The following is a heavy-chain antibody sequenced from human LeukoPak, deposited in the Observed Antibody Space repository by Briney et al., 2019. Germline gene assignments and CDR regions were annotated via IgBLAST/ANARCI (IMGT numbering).Heavy chain of an antibody. CDR3: ARVRDGYNPLDY. D-gene: IGHD5-24*01. CDR1: GFTFSGYG. Sequence: PGGSLSLSCAASGFTFSGYGMDWVRQAPGRGLEWVSSIDSSGSYIFYADSLKGRFTISRDDAQNSLYLQMNSLRAEDTAVYYCARVRDGYNPLDYWGQGTLVTVSS. CDR2: IDSSGSYI. J-gene: IGHJ4*02. V-gene: IGHV3-21*01.